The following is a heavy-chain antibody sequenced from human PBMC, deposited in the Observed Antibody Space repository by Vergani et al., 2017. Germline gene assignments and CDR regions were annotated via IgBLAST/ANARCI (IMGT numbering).Heavy chain of an antibody. J-gene: IGHJ5*02. V-gene: IGHV4-34*01. D-gene: IGHD6-13*01. Sequence: QVQLQQWGAGLLKPSETLSLTCAVYGGSFSGYYWSWIRQPPGKGLEWIGEINHSGSTNYNPSLKSRVTISVYTSKNQFSLKLSSVTAVDTAVYYCARGPGYSSSWYVRGNWFDPWGQGTLVTVSS. CDR2: INHSGST. CDR1: GGSFSGYY. CDR3: ARGPGYSSSWYVRGNWFDP.